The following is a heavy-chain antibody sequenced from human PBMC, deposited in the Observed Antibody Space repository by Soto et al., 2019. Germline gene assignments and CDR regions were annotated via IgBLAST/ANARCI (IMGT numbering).Heavy chain of an antibody. D-gene: IGHD3-3*02. Sequence: PSEPLSLTCTASGGPMRSGSYYRGWIPQPPGKGLEWIGSIYYSGTTYYNPSLKSRVTISVDTSKNQFSLNLSSVTAADTAVYYCASPKIAFYNWFDPWGQGTLVTVS. CDR2: IYYSGTT. V-gene: IGHV4-39*01. CDR3: ASPKIAFYNWFDP. CDR1: GGPMRSGSYY. J-gene: IGHJ5*02.